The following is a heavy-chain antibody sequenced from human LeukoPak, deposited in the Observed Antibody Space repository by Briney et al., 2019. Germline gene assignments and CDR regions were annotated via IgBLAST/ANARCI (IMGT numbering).Heavy chain of an antibody. CDR3: ARITITTAGAFDI. J-gene: IGHJ3*02. V-gene: IGHV4-39*07. D-gene: IGHD1/OR15-1a*01. CDR1: GGSISSSSYY. Sequence: PSETLSLTCTVSGGSISSSSYYWGWIRQPPGKGLEWIGRMSISGSTNYNPSLKSRVSISVDTSKNQFSLKLSSVTAADTAVYYCARITITTAGAFDIWGQGTMVTVSS. CDR2: MSISGST.